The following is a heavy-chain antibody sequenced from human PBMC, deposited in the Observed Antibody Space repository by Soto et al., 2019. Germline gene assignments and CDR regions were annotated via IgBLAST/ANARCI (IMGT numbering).Heavy chain of an antibody. Sequence: PGGSLRLSCAASGLSFSDHCWNWVRQAPGKGLELISFISNGGGSTIYYADSVKGRVTISRDNAKNTLYLQMSSLRSEDTAVYYCVRFSGMDVWGQGTTVTVSS. J-gene: IGHJ6*02. CDR3: VRFSGMDV. CDR2: ISNGGGSTI. CDR1: GLSFSDHC. V-gene: IGHV3-48*04.